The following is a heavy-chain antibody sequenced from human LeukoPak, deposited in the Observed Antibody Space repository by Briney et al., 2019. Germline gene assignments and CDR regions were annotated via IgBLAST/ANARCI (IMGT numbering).Heavy chain of an antibody. CDR3: ARRLGRKFGERFYYYHYMDV. CDR1: GGSFSGYY. J-gene: IGHJ6*03. CDR2: INHSGST. D-gene: IGHD3-10*01. Sequence: SETLSLTCAVYGGSFSGYYWSWIRQPPGKGLEWIGEINHSGSTKYNSSLKCRVTISVDTSKNQFSLKLSSVTAADTAVYYCARRLGRKFGERFYYYHYMDVWGKGTTVTISS. V-gene: IGHV4-34*01.